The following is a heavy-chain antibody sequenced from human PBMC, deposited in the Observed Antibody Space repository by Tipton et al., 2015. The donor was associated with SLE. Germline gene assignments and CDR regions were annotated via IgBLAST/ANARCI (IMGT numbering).Heavy chain of an antibody. Sequence: TLSLTCIVSGDSISSSSHYWGWNRQPAGKGLEWIGSIYYRGRTTYNPSLKSRVTLSVDTSKNQFSLMMTSATAADTAVYYCARGLGMEAFDNWSQGTMVTVSS. V-gene: IGHV4-39*07. CDR2: IYYRGRT. CDR3: ARGLGMEAFDN. J-gene: IGHJ3*02. CDR1: GDSISSSSHY. D-gene: IGHD3-9*01.